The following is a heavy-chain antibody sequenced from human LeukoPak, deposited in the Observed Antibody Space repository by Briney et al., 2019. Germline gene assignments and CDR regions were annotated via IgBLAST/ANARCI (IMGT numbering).Heavy chain of an antibody. CDR3: ARDCVGGCGFGEALDY. Sequence: ASVKVSCKASGYTFTSCGISWVRQAPGQGLEWMGWISAYNGNTNYAQKLQGRVTMTTDTSTSTAYMGLRSLRSDDTAVYYCARDCVGGCGFGEALDYWGQGTLVTVSS. D-gene: IGHD1-26*01. CDR1: GYTFTSCG. J-gene: IGHJ4*02. CDR2: ISAYNGNT. V-gene: IGHV1-18*01.